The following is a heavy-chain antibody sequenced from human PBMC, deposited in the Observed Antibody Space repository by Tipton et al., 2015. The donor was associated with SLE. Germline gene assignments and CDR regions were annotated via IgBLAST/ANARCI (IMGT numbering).Heavy chain of an antibody. J-gene: IGHJ3*02. D-gene: IGHD7-27*01. V-gene: IGHV4-31*02. CDR2: ISYDGRT. Sequence: LRLSCAASGFTFSSYAMSWIRQHPGKGLEWIGFISYDGRTKYNPSLKRRVTISLDTSKTQFFLRLSSVTAADTAVYFCARGPNWGLDDAFDIWGQGTMVSVSS. CDR3: ARGPNWGLDDAFDI. CDR1: GFTFSSYA.